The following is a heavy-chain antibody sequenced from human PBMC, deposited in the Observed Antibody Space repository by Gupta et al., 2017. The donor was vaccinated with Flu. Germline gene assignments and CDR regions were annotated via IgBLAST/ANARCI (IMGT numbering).Heavy chain of an antibody. CDR1: GFIYSSSG. D-gene: IGHD1-1*01. CDR2: MSNDGRSK. Sequence: QVQLVESGGGVVQPGRSLRPSCTVSGFIYSSSGMHWVRQAPGKGLEWLAVMSNDGRSKYYADSVRGRFTISRDNSKNTLFLQMNSLRAEDTAVYYCARDSGWKYFDYWGQGTLVTVSS. J-gene: IGHJ4*02. V-gene: IGHV3-30*03. CDR3: ARDSGWKYFDY.